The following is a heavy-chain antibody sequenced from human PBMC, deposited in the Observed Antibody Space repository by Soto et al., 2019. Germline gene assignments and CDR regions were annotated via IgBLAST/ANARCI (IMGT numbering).Heavy chain of an antibody. J-gene: IGHJ4*02. CDR2: MYYSGST. Sequence: PSETLSLTCTVSGGSVSSGNYYCSWIRQSPGKGLEWIGFMYYSGSTNYNPSLKSRATISVDTSKKQFSLKLSFVTAADTAVYYCATMGTPATGLYFFDYWGQGSLVTVSS. CDR1: GGSVSSGNYY. CDR3: ATMGTPATGLYFFDY. D-gene: IGHD2-15*01. V-gene: IGHV4-61*01.